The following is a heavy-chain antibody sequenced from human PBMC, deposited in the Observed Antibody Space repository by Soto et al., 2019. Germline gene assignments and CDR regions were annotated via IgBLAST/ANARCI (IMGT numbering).Heavy chain of an antibody. CDR2: IYYSGST. J-gene: IGHJ3*02. Sequence: SPTLSLTCTVSGGSISSSSYYWGWIRQPPGKGLEWIGSIYYSGSTYYNPSLKSRVTISVDTSKNQFSLKLSSVTAADTAVYYCARLSRATLERPTDAFDIWGQGTMVTVSS. D-gene: IGHD1-1*01. CDR3: ARLSRATLERPTDAFDI. CDR1: GGSISSSSYY. V-gene: IGHV4-39*01.